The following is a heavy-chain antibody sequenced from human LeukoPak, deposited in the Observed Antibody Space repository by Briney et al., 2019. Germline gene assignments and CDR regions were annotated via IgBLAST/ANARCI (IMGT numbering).Heavy chain of an antibody. J-gene: IGHJ4*02. Sequence: GGSLRLSCAASGFIFSNNYMSWVRQAPGRGLEWLATIWPDGSEKRYVDSLRGRVTISRDNVERSLYLQMNNLRAEDTAVYYCAGRVTGYSSGYVYWGQGTLVTASS. D-gene: IGHD5-18*01. CDR1: GFIFSNNY. CDR3: AGRVTGYSSGYVY. V-gene: IGHV3-7*03. CDR2: IWPDGSEK.